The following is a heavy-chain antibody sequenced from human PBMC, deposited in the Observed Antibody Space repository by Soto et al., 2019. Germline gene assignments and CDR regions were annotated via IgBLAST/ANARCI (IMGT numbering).Heavy chain of an antibody. CDR1: GFTFSSYG. J-gene: IGHJ6*02. Sequence: QPGGSLRLSCAASGFTFSSYGMHWVRQAPGKGLEWVAVIWYDGSNKYYADSVKGRFTISRDNSKNTLYLQMNSLRAEDTAVYYCAREDVTTSYYYYYGMDVWGQGTTVTVSS. CDR3: AREDVTTSYYYYYGMDV. V-gene: IGHV3-33*01. D-gene: IGHD4-4*01. CDR2: IWYDGSNK.